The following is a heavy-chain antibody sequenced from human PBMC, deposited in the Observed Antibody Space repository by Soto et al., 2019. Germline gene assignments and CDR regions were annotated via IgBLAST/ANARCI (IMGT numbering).Heavy chain of an antibody. CDR2: ISSNSSYI. CDR1: GFTFSSYS. CDR3: ARIEYPDSDN. Sequence: GGSLRLSCAASGFTFSSYSMNWVRQAPGKGLECVSSISSNSSYIYYADSVKGRFTISRDNAKNSLYLQMNSLRAEDTAVYYCARIEYPDSDNWGQGTLVTVSS. D-gene: IGHD2-15*01. J-gene: IGHJ4*02. V-gene: IGHV3-21*01.